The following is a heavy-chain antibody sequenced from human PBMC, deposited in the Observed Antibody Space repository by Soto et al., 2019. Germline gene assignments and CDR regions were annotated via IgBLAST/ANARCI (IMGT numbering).Heavy chain of an antibody. CDR1: GYTFTSYA. D-gene: IGHD3-10*01. CDR2: INAGNGNT. J-gene: IGHJ5*02. CDR3: ARDGGRITMVRGVYNWFDP. V-gene: IGHV1-3*01. Sequence: QVQLVQSGAEVKKPGASVKVSCKASGYTFTSYAMHWVRQAPGQRLEWMGWINAGNGNTKYSQKFQGRVTITRDTSASTAYTELSSRRSEDTAVYYCARDGGRITMVRGVYNWFDPWGQGTLVTVSS.